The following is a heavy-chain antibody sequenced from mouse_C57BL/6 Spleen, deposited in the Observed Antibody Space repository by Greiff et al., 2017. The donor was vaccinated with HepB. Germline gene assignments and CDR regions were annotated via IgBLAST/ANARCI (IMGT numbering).Heavy chain of an antibody. CDR3: AIWAIKAWFAY. CDR2: IHPSDSDT. CDR1: GYTFTSYW. D-gene: IGHD1-3*01. J-gene: IGHJ3*01. Sequence: QVQLKQPGAELVKPGASVKVSCKASGYTFTSYWMHWVKQRPGQGLEWIGRIHPSDSDTNYNQKFKGKATLTVDKSSSTAYMQLSSLTSEDSAVYYCAIWAIKAWFAYWGQGTLVTVSA. V-gene: IGHV1-74*01.